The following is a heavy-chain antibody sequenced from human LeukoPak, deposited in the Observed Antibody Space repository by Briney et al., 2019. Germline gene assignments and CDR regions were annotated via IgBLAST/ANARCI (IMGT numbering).Heavy chain of an antibody. V-gene: IGHV3-48*03. CDR1: GFTFSSYE. CDR2: ISSSGSTI. J-gene: IGHJ3*02. Sequence: GGSLRLSCAASGFTFSSYEMNWVRQAPGKGLEWVSYISSSGSTIYYADSVKGRFTISRDNARKSMYLQMNSLRAEDTAVYYCEGSSSWYSGDAFDIWGQGTMVTVSS. D-gene: IGHD6-13*01. CDR3: EGSSSWYSGDAFDI.